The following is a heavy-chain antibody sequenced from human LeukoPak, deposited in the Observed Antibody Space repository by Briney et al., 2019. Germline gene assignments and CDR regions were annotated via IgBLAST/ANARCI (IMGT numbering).Heavy chain of an antibody. CDR3: AKDSYSSGWYPALYY. CDR2: IYSGGST. V-gene: IGHV3-66*01. CDR1: GFTVSRDY. D-gene: IGHD6-19*01. J-gene: IGHJ4*02. Sequence: GGSLRLSCAVSGFTVSRDYMSWVRQAPGKGLEWVSVIYSGGSTYYADSVKGRFTISRDNSKNTLYLQMNSLGAEDTAVYYCAKDSYSSGWYPALYYWGQGTLVTVSS.